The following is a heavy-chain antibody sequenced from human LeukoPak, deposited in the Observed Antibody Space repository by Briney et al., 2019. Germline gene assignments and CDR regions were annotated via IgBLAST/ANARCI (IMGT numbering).Heavy chain of an antibody. V-gene: IGHV4-59*01. CDR3: ARDLGGYSGYDYIY. Sequence: SETLSLTCTVPGGSISSYYWSWIRQPPGKGLEWIGYIYYSGSTNYNPSLKSRVTISVDTSKNQFSLKLTSVTAADTAVYYCARDLGGYSGYDYIYWGQGTLVTVSS. CDR2: IYYSGST. J-gene: IGHJ4*02. CDR1: GGSISSYY. D-gene: IGHD5-12*01.